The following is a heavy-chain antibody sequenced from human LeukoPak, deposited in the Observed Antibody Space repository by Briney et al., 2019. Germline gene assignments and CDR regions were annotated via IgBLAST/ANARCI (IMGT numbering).Heavy chain of an antibody. Sequence: ASETLSLTCTVSDDSITSSSYYWGWIRQPPGKGLEWIGNIYYSGTAYHNPSLKSRATISVESSKNQFSLKLRSVTAADTAVYYCARGVRNTMIRGVADYWGQGTLVTVSS. J-gene: IGHJ4*02. CDR3: ARGVRNTMIRGVADY. D-gene: IGHD3-10*01. CDR2: IYYSGTA. CDR1: DDSITSSSYY. V-gene: IGHV4-39*02.